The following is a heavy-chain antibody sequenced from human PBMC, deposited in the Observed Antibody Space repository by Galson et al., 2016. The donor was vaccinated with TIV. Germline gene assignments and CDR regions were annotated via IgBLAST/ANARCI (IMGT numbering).Heavy chain of an antibody. CDR1: GGTFSSFA. J-gene: IGHJ3*02. D-gene: IGHD6-19*01. V-gene: IGHV1-69*13. CDR2: IIPKSGTA. Sequence: SVKVSCKASGGTFSSFALNWVRQAPGQGLEWMGGIIPKSGTANYAQKFQGRVTITADESTSTAYMELSSLTSEDTAVYYCARDQNRLVRTRYGFDIWGQGTTVTVSS. CDR3: ARDQNRLVRTRYGFDI.